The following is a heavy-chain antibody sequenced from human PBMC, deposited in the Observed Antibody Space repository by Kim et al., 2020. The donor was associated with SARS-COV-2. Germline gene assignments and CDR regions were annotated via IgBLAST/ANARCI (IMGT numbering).Heavy chain of an antibody. Sequence: GGSLRLSCVASGFTFSSYAMHWVRQAPGKGLEWVAVISYDGSNKYYADSVKGRFTISRDNSKNTLYLQMNSLRAEDTAVYYCARDQADGAYYYYGMDVWGQGTTVTLSS. V-gene: IGHV3-30-3*01. CDR2: ISYDGSNK. CDR1: GFTFSSYA. CDR3: ARDQADGAYYYYGMDV. J-gene: IGHJ6*02.